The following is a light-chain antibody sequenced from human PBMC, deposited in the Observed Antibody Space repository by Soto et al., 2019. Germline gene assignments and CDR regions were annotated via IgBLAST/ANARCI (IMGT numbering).Light chain of an antibody. CDR2: GAS. V-gene: IGKV3-15*01. CDR3: QQYNNWPHT. CDR1: QSVSSN. Sequence: EIVMTQSPVTLSVSPGERATLSCRASQSVSSNLAWYQQKPGQAPRLLFYGASTRATGIPARFSGGGSGTEFTLTVSSLQSEDFALYYCQQYNNWPHTLGQGTRLEIK. J-gene: IGKJ5*01.